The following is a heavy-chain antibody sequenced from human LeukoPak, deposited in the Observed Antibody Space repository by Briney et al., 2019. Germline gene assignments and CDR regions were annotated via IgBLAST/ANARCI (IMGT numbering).Heavy chain of an antibody. D-gene: IGHD4-11*01. CDR2: ISYDGSNK. CDR3: AREHSNYVYYGMDV. CDR1: GFTFSSYA. J-gene: IGHJ6*02. V-gene: IGHV3-30-3*01. Sequence: PGRSLRLSCAASGFTFSSYAMHWVRQAPGKGLEWVAVISYDGSNKYYADSVKGRFTISRDNSKNTLYLQMNSLRAEDTAVYYCAREHSNYVYYGMDVWGQGTTVTVSS.